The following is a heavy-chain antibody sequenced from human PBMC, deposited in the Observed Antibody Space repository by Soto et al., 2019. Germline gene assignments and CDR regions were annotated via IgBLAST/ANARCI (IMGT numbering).Heavy chain of an antibody. Sequence: GGSLRLSCAASGFTFSSYAMSWVRQAPGKGLEWVSAISGSGGSTYYADSVKGRFTISRDNSKNTLYLQMNSLRAEDTAVYYCAKRSYCSRTSCYTFLVRTRLGFDYWGQGTLVTVSS. CDR1: GFTFSSYA. V-gene: IGHV3-23*01. CDR2: ISGSGGST. CDR3: AKRSYCSRTSCYTFLVRTRLGFDY. J-gene: IGHJ4*02. D-gene: IGHD2-2*02.